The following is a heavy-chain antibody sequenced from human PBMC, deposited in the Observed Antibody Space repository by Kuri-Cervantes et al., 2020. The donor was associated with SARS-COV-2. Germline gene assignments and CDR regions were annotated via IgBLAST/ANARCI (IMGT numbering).Heavy chain of an antibody. D-gene: IGHD3-3*01. CDR3: ASSRSITIFGVVINYYHGMDV. Sequence: ASVKVSCKASGGTFSSYAISWVRQAPGQGLEWMGWMNPNSGNTGYAQKFQGRVTMTRNTSRSTAYMELSSLRSEDTAVYYCASSRSITIFGVVINYYHGMDVWGQGTTVTVSS. V-gene: IGHV1-8*02. J-gene: IGHJ6*02. CDR1: GGTFSSYA. CDR2: MNPNSGNT.